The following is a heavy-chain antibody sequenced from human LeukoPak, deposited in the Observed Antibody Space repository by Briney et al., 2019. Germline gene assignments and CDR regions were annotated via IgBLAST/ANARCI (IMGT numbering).Heavy chain of an antibody. CDR3: ARDRFSIAAAGLRVGYYYMDV. V-gene: IGHV3-7*01. CDR1: GFTFSSYW. J-gene: IGHJ6*03. D-gene: IGHD6-13*01. Sequence: GGSLRLSCAASGFTFSSYWISWVRQAPGKGLEWVANIKQDGSEKYYVDSVKGRFTISRDNAKNSLYLQMNSLRAEDTAVYYCARDRFSIAAAGLRVGYYYMDVCGKGTTVTVSS. CDR2: IKQDGSEK.